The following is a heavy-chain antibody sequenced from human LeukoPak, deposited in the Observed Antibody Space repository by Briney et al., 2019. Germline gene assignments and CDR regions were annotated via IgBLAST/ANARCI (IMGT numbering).Heavy chain of an antibody. CDR2: ISWNSGSI. J-gene: IGHJ4*02. CDR3: AKAVVPELSPYYFAY. CDR1: GFTFDNYA. Sequence: RPGRSLRLSCAASGFTFDNYAMNWVRQAPGKGLEWVSGISWNSGSIGYADSVKGRFTISRDNAKNYLYLQMNSLRAEAMALYYCAKAVVPELSPYYFAYWGQGTLVTVSS. V-gene: IGHV3-9*03. D-gene: IGHD2-2*01.